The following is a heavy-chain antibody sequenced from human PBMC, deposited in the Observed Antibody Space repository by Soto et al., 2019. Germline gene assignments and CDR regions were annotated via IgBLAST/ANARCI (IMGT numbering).Heavy chain of an antibody. CDR3: GKLRSFNVAAGFDS. D-gene: IGHD6-13*01. CDR1: GFTFTSLA. CDR2: LNGIGDST. V-gene: IGHV3-23*01. Sequence: GGSLRLSCVASGFTFTSLAMSRVRQAQGKGLEWVSGLNGIGDSTYYADSVKGRFTISRDNSKNTLSLQMNSLRAEDTAVYYCGKLRSFNVAAGFDSWGQGTLVTVSS. J-gene: IGHJ4*02.